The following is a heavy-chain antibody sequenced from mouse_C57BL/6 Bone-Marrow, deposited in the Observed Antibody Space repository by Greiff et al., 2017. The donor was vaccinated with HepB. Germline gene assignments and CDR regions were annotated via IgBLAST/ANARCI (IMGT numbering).Heavy chain of an antibody. V-gene: IGHV1-81*01. D-gene: IGHD2-3*01. Sequence: QVQLQQSGAELARPGASVKLSCKASGYTFTSYGISWVKQRTGQGLEWIGEIYPRSGNTYYNEKFKGKATLTADKSSSTAYMELRSLTSEDSAVYFCARDGYYPYYYAMDYWGQGTSVTVSS. CDR2: IYPRSGNT. CDR1: GYTFTSYG. J-gene: IGHJ4*01. CDR3: ARDGYYPYYYAMDY.